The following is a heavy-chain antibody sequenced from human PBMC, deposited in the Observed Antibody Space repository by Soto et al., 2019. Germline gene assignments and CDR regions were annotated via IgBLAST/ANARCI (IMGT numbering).Heavy chain of an antibody. J-gene: IGHJ6*02. Sequence: SVKLYCKVSGYTQTELFMDCLRQEHRKGLEWMGGFDPEDGETIYAQKFQGRVTMTEDTSTDTAYMELSSLRSEDTDVYYCATARITMVRGPSYGMDVWGQRTTGTVSS. D-gene: IGHD3-10*01. CDR1: GYTQTELF. V-gene: IGHV1-24*01. CDR2: FDPEDGET. CDR3: ATARITMVRGPSYGMDV.